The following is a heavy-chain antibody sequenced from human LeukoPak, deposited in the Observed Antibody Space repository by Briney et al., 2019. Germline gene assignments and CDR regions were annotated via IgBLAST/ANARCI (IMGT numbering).Heavy chain of an antibody. J-gene: IGHJ4*02. CDR1: RGTFSSYA. CDR2: IIPIFGTA. CDR3: ARDVDTARSAFGS. V-gene: IGHV1-69*13. D-gene: IGHD5-18*01. Sequence: GPTVKLSCKASRGTFSSYAISWVRQAPGHRLEWMGGIIPIFGTANYAQKFQCRVTITADESTSTAYMELSSLRCEDTAVYYCARDVDTARSAFGSWGQGTLVTVSS.